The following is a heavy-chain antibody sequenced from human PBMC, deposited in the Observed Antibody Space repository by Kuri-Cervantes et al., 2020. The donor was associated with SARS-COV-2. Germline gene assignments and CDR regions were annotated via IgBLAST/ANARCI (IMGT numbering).Heavy chain of an antibody. J-gene: IGHJ6*03. D-gene: IGHD6-13*01. V-gene: IGHV1-18*01. CDR3: ARGGWSSSPAAAAGSYYYYYMDV. CDR2: ISAYNGNT. Sequence: ASVKVSCKASGYTFTSYGISWVRQAPGQGLEWMGWISAYNGNTNYAQKLQGRVTITADESTSTAYMELSSLRSEDTAVYYCARGGWSSSPAAAAGSYYYYYMDVWGKGTTVTVSS. CDR1: GYTFTSYG.